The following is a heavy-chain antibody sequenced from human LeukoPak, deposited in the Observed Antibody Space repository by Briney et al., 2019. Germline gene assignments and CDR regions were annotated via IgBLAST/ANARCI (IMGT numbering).Heavy chain of an antibody. J-gene: IGHJ4*02. D-gene: IGHD4-23*01. CDR3: ARNEGRLRWRY. V-gene: IGHV4-34*01. CDR1: GGSFSGHC. CDR2: INHSGST. Sequence: SETLSLTCAVYGGSFSGHCWSWIRQPPGKGLEWIGEINHSGSTNYNPSLKSRVTISVDTSKNQFSLKLSSVTAADTAVYYCARNEGRLRWRYWGQGTLVTVSS.